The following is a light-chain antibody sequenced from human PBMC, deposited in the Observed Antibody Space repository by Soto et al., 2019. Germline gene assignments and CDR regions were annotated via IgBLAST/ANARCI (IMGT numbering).Light chain of an antibody. J-gene: IGLJ3*02. CDR2: EVN. CDR1: RSDVGGYNY. CDR3: SSFTSTNTWV. Sequence: QSALTQPASVSGSPGQSITISCTGTRSDVGGYNYVSWYQQHPGKAPKLMIFEVNNRPSGVSNRFSGSKSGNTASLTISGLQDDDEADYYCSSFTSTNTWVFGGGTKLTVL. V-gene: IGLV2-14*01.